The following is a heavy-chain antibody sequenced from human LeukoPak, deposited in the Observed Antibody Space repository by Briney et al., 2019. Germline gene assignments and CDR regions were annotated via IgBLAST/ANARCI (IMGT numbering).Heavy chain of an antibody. Sequence: ASVTVTCKASGYTFTSYGISWVRQAPGQGLEWMGWISPFNGNTNYAQKVQSRVTMTTDTSTSTVYMELRSLRSDDTAVYYCARDLDIVVVAAALRHYGLDVWGQGTTVTVSS. D-gene: IGHD2-15*01. V-gene: IGHV1-18*01. CDR1: GYTFTSYG. CDR2: ISPFNGNT. CDR3: ARDLDIVVVAAALRHYGLDV. J-gene: IGHJ6*02.